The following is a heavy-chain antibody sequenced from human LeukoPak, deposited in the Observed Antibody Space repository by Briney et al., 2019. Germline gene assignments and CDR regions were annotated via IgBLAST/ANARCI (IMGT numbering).Heavy chain of an antibody. J-gene: IGHJ4*02. CDR1: GFTFSSYA. CDR2: ISGGDGNT. V-gene: IGHV3-23*01. D-gene: IGHD2-15*01. Sequence: GGSLRLSCASSGFTFSSYAMNWVRQAPGKGLEWVSGISGGDGNTYYAGSVKGRFTISRDSSKKTLYLQMNSLRADDTAVYYCAKGSGSSSYSAFDYWGQGTLVTVSS. CDR3: AKGSGSSSYSAFDY.